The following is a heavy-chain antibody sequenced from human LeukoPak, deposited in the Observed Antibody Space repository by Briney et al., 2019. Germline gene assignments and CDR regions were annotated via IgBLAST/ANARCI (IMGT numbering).Heavy chain of an antibody. D-gene: IGHD5-18*01. CDR3: AKEKYRGYSYGSGDY. CDR1: GFTFNSYV. V-gene: IGHV3-30*18. Sequence: GGSLRLSCAPSGFTFNSYVMHWVRQAPGKGLEWVAIISYDGDNKHYADSVKGRFTVSRDNSKNRLYLQVNSLRAEDTAVYYCAKEKYRGYSYGSGDYWGQGTLLTVSS. CDR2: ISYDGDNK. J-gene: IGHJ4*02.